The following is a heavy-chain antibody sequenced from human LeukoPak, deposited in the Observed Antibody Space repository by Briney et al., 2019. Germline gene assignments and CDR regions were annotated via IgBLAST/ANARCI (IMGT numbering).Heavy chain of an antibody. V-gene: IGHV3-74*01. CDR3: ASITMIVYDAFDI. Sequence: GGSLRLSCAASGFTFSIYWMHWVRQAPGKGLVWVSRINSDGSSTNYADSVKGRFTISRDNSKNALYLQMNSLRAEDTAVYYCASITMIVYDAFDIWGQGTMVTVSS. D-gene: IGHD3-22*01. CDR2: INSDGSST. J-gene: IGHJ3*02. CDR1: GFTFSIYW.